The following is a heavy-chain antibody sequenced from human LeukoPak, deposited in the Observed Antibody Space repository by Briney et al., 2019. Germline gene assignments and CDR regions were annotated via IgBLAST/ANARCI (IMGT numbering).Heavy chain of an antibody. CDR3: ARHYYYDSSGYPYYFDY. J-gene: IGHJ4*02. Sequence: GESLKISCKGSGYSFTSYWIGWVRQMPGKGLEWMGIIYPGDSDTRYSPSFQGQVTISADKSISTAYLQWNSLKASDTAMYYCARHYYYDSSGYPYYFDYWGQGTLVTVSS. D-gene: IGHD3-22*01. V-gene: IGHV5-51*01. CDR2: IYPGDSDT. CDR1: GYSFTSYW.